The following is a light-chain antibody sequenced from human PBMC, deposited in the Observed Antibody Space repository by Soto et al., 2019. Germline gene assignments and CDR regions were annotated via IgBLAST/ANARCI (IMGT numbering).Light chain of an antibody. V-gene: IGKV2-28*01. J-gene: IGKJ5*01. CDR2: LGS. CDR3: LQALQTPIT. CDR1: QSLLHSNGYNY. Sequence: DIVMTQSPLSLPVTPGEPASISCRSSQSLLHSNGYNYLDWYLQKTGQSPQLLIYLGSNRASGVPDRFRGSGSGTDFTLKISRVEAGDVGVYYCLQALQTPITFGQGTRLEIK.